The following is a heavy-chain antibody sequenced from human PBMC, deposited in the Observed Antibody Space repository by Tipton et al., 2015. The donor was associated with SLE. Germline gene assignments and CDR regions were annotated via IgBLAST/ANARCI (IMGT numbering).Heavy chain of an antibody. D-gene: IGHD3-10*01. CDR2: IIPIFGTA. CDR1: GGTFNNFA. J-gene: IGHJ6*03. Sequence: QSGAEVRKPESSVKISCKTSGGTFNNFAISWVRQAPGQGLEWMGGIIPIFGTANYAQKFQGRVAITADESTSTAYMELNSLRSEAMAVYYCASNTVVRGAIPHYYYHIDVWGNGTTVTVSS. V-gene: IGHV1-69*01. CDR3: ASNTVVRGAIPHYYYHIDV.